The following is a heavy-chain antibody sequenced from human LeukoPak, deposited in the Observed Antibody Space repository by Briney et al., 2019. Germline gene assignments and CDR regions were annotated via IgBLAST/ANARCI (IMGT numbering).Heavy chain of an antibody. Sequence: GGSLRLSCAASGFTFSSYNMNWVRQAPGKGLEWVSYISRSSSTIYYADSVKGRFTVSRDNSKNTVDLQVSRLRAEDTAVYYCVREVSGWPNNWFDPWGQGTLVTVSS. D-gene: IGHD6-19*01. CDR1: GFTFSSYN. V-gene: IGHV3-48*04. CDR2: ISRSSSTI. J-gene: IGHJ5*02. CDR3: VREVSGWPNNWFDP.